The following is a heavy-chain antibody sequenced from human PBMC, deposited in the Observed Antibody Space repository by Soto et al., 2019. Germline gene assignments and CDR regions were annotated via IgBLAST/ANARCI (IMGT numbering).Heavy chain of an antibody. CDR2: IGTADDT. D-gene: IGHD6-6*01. J-gene: IGHJ6*02. Sequence: AGGSLRLSCVASGFTFSRHDMHWVRQATGKGLEWVSAIGTADDTYYTGSVKGRFTISRENAKNSLYLQMNSLTAGDTAVYYCARAIREAARILDYYYYGMDVWGQGTTVTVSS. V-gene: IGHV3-13*01. CDR3: ARAIREAARILDYYYYGMDV. CDR1: GFTFSRHD.